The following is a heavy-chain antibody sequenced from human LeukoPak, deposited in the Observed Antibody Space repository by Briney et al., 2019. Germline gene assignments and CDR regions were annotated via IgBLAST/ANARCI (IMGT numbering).Heavy chain of an antibody. CDR3: AKDIGERGYKDY. Sequence: QPGGSLRLSCAASGFTFNDYGMHWVHQAPGKGLEWVSLISGDGGTTYYADSVKGRFTISRDNSKNSLYLQMNSLRTEDTAFYYCAKDIGERGYKDYWGQGTLVTVSS. D-gene: IGHD5-18*01. J-gene: IGHJ4*02. CDR1: GFTFNDYG. CDR2: ISGDGGTT. V-gene: IGHV3-43*02.